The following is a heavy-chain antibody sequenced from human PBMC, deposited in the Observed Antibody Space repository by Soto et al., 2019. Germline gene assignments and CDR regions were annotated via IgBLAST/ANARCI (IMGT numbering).Heavy chain of an antibody. V-gene: IGHV6-1*01. CDR3: ARGSTVTTGFDY. J-gene: IGHJ4*02. CDR2: TYYRSKWYY. D-gene: IGHD4-17*01. CDR1: GDSVSSDSAA. Sequence: PSQTLSLTCAISGDSVSSDSAAWNWIRQSPSRGLEWLGRTYYRSKWYYSHAVSLKSRMTINPDTSKNQFSLQLNSVTPDDTAVYYCARGSTVTTGFDYWGQGTLVTVSS.